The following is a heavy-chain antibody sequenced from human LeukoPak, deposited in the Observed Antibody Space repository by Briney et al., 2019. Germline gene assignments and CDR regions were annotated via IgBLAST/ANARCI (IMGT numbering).Heavy chain of an antibody. V-gene: IGHV4-59*12. J-gene: IGHJ5*02. CDR1: GGSISSYY. Sequence: SETLCLTCTVSGGSISSYYWSWIRQPPGKGLEWIGYIYYSGSTYYNPSLKSRVTISVDASKNQFSLKLSSVTAADTAVYYCARDRAVAGGVGWFDPWGQGTLVTVSS. CDR3: ARDRAVAGGVGWFDP. CDR2: IYYSGST. D-gene: IGHD6-19*01.